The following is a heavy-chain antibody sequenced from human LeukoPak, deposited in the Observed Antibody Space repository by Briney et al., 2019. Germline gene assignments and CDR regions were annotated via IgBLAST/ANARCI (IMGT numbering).Heavy chain of an antibody. Sequence: SETLSLTCTVSGGSISSSSYYWGWIRQPPGKGLEWIGSIYYSGSTYYNPSRKSRVTISVDTSKNQFSLKLSSVTAADTAVYYCARDYYYDSSGYYVYNYWGQGTLVTVSS. J-gene: IGHJ4*02. CDR3: ARDYYYDSSGYYVYNY. D-gene: IGHD3-22*01. V-gene: IGHV4-39*07. CDR2: IYYSGST. CDR1: GGSISSSSYY.